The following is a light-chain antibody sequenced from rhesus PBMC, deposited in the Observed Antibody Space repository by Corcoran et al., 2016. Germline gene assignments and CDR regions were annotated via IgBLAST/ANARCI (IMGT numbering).Light chain of an antibody. Sequence: DIQMSQSPSSLSASVGDRVTNTCRASQGISSYLKWYQQKPGKAPKLLIYYANSLASGVPSRFSGSGSGTYFTLPNRSLQPEDFATYYCQQGNSTPWTFGHGTNVELK. CDR1: QGISSY. CDR2: YAN. V-gene: IGKV1-32*02. J-gene: IGKJ1*01. CDR3: QQGNSTPWT.